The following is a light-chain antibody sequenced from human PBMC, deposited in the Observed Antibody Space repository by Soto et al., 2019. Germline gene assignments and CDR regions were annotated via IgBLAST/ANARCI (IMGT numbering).Light chain of an antibody. J-gene: IGKJ1*01. V-gene: IGKV2-28*01. CDR3: CQTALPPPR. CDR1: QSLLHSNGDNY. Sequence: QLSLTVTPGGPASISCSSSQSLLHSNGDNYLDWYLQKPGQSPHLLIYLGSTRASGVPDRFSGSGSGTDFILKNNTAYDEGLRSRHSCQTALPPPRFDQGTKVDIK. CDR2: LGS.